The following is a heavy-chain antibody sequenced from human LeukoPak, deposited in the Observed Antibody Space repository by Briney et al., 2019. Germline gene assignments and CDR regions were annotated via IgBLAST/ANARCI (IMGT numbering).Heavy chain of an antibody. Sequence: GGSLRLSCAASGFTVSSNYMDWVRPAPGKGLEWVSVIYTGGSTYYADSVNGRFTISRDNSMNTLYLQMNSLRAEDTAVYYCMRGFSDWGQGTLVTVSS. V-gene: IGHV3-66*01. CDR2: IYTGGST. J-gene: IGHJ4*02. CDR1: GFTVSSNY. CDR3: MRGFSD.